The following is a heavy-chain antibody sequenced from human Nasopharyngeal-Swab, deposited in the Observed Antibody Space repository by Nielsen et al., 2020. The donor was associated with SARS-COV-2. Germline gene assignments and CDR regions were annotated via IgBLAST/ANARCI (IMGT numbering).Heavy chain of an antibody. CDR3: ARENGNSGSYLY. J-gene: IGHJ4*02. V-gene: IGHV4-31*03. CDR1: GGSISSGGYY. D-gene: IGHD1-26*01. CDR2: IYYSGST. Sequence: SETLSLTCTVSGGSISSGGYYWSWIRQHPGKGLEWIGYIYYSGSTYYNPSLKSRVTISVDTSKNQFSLKLSSVTAADTAVYYCARENGNSGSYLYWGQGTLVTVSS.